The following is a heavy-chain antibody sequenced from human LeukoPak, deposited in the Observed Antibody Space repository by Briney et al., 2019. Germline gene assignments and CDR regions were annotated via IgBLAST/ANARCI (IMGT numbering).Heavy chain of an antibody. D-gene: IGHD4-17*01. V-gene: IGHV3-30*18. CDR3: ANLPWDYVSAFDI. CDR1: GFTFSSYG. Sequence: GGSLRLSCAASGFTFSSYGMHWVRQAPGKGLEWVAVISYDGSNKYYADSVKGRFTISRDNSKNTLYLQMNSLRAEDTAVNYCANLPWDYVSAFDIWGQGTMVTVSS. CDR2: ISYDGSNK. J-gene: IGHJ3*02.